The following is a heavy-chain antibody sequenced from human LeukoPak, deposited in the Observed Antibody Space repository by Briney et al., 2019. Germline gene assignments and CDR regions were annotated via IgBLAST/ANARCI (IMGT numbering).Heavy chain of an antibody. Sequence: GGSLRLSCAASGFTFNSYGMHWVRQAPGKGLEWVAFIRYDGSNKDYADSVKGRFTISRDNSKNTLYLQTNSLRAEDTAVYYCAKGEYNSSTWDYWGQGTLVTVSS. V-gene: IGHV3-30*02. CDR2: IRYDGSNK. CDR1: GFTFNSYG. J-gene: IGHJ4*02. CDR3: AKGEYNSSTWDY. D-gene: IGHD6-6*01.